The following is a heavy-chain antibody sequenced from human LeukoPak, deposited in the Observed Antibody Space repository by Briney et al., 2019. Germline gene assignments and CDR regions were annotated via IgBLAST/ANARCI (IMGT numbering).Heavy chain of an antibody. CDR1: GFTFSSYA. CDR2: ISSHGAST. J-gene: IGHJ4*02. CDR3: VKAPSYSSGWHFFDY. D-gene: IGHD6-19*01. Sequence: GGSLRLCCSAPGFTFSSYAMNWVRQAPGKGLEYVSAISSHGASTYYADSMKGRFTISRDNSKNTLYLQMSSLRAEDTAVYYCVKAPSYSSGWHFFDYWGQGTLVTVSS. V-gene: IGHV3-64D*06.